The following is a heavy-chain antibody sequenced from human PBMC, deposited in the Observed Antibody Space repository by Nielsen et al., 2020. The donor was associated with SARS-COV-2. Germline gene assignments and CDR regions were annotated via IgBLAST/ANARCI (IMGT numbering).Heavy chain of an antibody. J-gene: IGHJ3*02. CDR2: INPSGGST. CDR3: AREGMVERGFAFDI. V-gene: IGHV1-46*01. Sequence: ASVKVSCKASGGTFSSYAISWVRQAPGQGLEWMGIINPSGGSTSYAQKFQGRVTMTRDTSTSTVYMELSSLRSEDTAVYYCAREGMVERGFAFDIWGQGTMVTVSS. CDR1: GGTFSSYA. D-gene: IGHD1-1*01.